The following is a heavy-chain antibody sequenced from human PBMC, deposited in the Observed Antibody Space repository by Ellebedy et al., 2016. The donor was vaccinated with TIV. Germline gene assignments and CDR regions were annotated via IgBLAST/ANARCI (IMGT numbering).Heavy chain of an antibody. J-gene: IGHJ4*02. CDR3: AKENLAGQPLRRRTFDY. CDR2: ISYDGNTK. CDR1: GFTFNSFG. V-gene: IGHV3-30*18. Sequence: PGGSLRLSCAASGFTFNSFGIHWVRQAPGKGLEWVALISYDGNTKYYADSVKGRFTISRDNSKNTLYLQMNSLRVEDTAVYYCAKENLAGQPLRRRTFDYWGQGTLVAVSS. D-gene: IGHD5-18*01.